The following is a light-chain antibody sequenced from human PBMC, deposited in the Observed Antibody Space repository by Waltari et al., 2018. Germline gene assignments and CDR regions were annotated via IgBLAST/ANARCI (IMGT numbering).Light chain of an antibody. CDR3: QQYFNTPIT. V-gene: IGKV4-1*01. J-gene: IGKJ4*01. CDR1: QTILDTYDKNY. Sequence: DIVMTQSPDSLAVSLGERVTINCRSSQTILDTYDKNYLAWHQQKPGQSPRLLIYWASTREFGVPDRFSGSGSGIDFTLTISGLQAEDVAVYYCQQYFNTPITFGGGTKVEIK. CDR2: WAS.